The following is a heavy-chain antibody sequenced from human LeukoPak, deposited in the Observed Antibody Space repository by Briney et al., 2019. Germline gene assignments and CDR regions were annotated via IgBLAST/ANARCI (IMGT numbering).Heavy chain of an antibody. CDR1: GGSLSSSSYY. V-gene: IGHV4-39*07. CDR2: IYYSGST. D-gene: IGHD3-22*01. J-gene: IGHJ6*02. CDR3: ARDLFASRSGYNSYYYYGMDV. Sequence: PSETLSLTCTVSGGSLSSSSYYWGWIRQPPGKGLEWIGSIYYSGSTNYNPSLKSRVTMSLDTSKKQFSLKLSSVTAADTAVYYCARDLFASRSGYNSYYYYGMDVWGQGTTVTVSS.